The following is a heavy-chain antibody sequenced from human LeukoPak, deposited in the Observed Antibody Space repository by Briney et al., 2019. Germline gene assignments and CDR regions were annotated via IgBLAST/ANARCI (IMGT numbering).Heavy chain of an antibody. Sequence: PGGSLRLSCAASGFTFSNYAMSWVRQAPGKGLEWVSGISGSGGNTYYADSVKGRFTISRDNSKNSLYLQMNSLRAEDTAVYYCAKDSLRSYYYGSGSYGTFDYWGQGTLVTVSS. CDR1: GFTFSNYA. D-gene: IGHD3-10*01. CDR2: ISGSGGNT. V-gene: IGHV3-23*01. J-gene: IGHJ4*02. CDR3: AKDSLRSYYYGSGSYGTFDY.